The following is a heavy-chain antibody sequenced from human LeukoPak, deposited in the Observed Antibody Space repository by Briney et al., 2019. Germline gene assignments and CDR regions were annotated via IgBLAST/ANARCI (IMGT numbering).Heavy chain of an antibody. D-gene: IGHD2-8*01. CDR3: ARDNGEWRLNWFDH. CDR2: IWDDGNNK. Sequence: GRSLRLSCAASGFTFTSYGMHWVRQAPGKGLDWVALIWDDGNNKYYADSVKGRFTISRDNSKNTLYPQMNSLRAEDTAVYYCARDNGEWRLNWFDHWGQGTLVTVSS. CDR1: GFTFTSYG. J-gene: IGHJ5*02. V-gene: IGHV3-33*01.